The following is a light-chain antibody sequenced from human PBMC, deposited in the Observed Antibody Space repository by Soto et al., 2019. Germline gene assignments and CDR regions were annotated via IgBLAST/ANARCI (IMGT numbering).Light chain of an antibody. CDR3: MQALQSLT. J-gene: IGKJ5*01. CDR1: HIVLYSSNNKNY. Sequence: DIVMTQSPDSLAVSLVEMSTIDFKSIHIVLYSSNNKNYLDWYVQKPGQSPQLLIYFGSNRAPGVPDRFSGSGSGTDFTLKINRVEAEDVGTYYCMQALQSLTFGQGTRLEIK. CDR2: FGS. V-gene: IGKV2-28*01.